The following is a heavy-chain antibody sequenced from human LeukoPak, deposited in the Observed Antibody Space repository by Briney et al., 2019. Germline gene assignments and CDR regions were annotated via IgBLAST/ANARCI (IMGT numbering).Heavy chain of an antibody. V-gene: IGHV3-74*01. CDR2: INSDGSNT. D-gene: IGHD5/OR15-5a*01. Sequence: SGGSLRPSCAASGFTFSSYWMNWARQAPGKGLVWVSRINSDGSNTLYADSVRGRFTISRDNAKDTLYLQMNSLRAEDTAVYYCARDQVSTGGDDFDYWGQGTLVTVSS. CDR1: GFTFSSYW. J-gene: IGHJ4*02. CDR3: ARDQVSTGGDDFDY.